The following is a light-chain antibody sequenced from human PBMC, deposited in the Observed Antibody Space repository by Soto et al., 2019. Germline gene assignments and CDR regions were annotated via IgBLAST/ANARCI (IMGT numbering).Light chain of an antibody. CDR1: SSDVDVYNY. Sequence: QSALTQPASVSGSPGQSITISCTGTSSDVDVYNYVSWYQHHPGKAPKVVICEVSNRPSGVSNRFSASKSGNTASLTISGLQAEDEADYYCASYTAINTWVFGGGTQLTVL. V-gene: IGLV2-14*01. J-gene: IGLJ3*02. CDR2: EVS. CDR3: ASYTAINTWV.